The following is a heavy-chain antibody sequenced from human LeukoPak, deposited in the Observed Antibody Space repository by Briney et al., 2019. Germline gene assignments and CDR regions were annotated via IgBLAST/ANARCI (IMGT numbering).Heavy chain of an antibody. CDR1: GFTFSSYA. Sequence: PGGSLRLSCAASGFTFSSYAMHWVCQAPGKGLEWVAVISYDGSNKYYADSVKGRYTISRDNSKNTLYLQMNSLRAEDTAVYYCARDRNSGSFALVYWGQGTLVTVSS. CDR2: ISYDGSNK. J-gene: IGHJ4*02. CDR3: ARDRNSGSFALVY. D-gene: IGHD1-26*01. V-gene: IGHV3-30-3*01.